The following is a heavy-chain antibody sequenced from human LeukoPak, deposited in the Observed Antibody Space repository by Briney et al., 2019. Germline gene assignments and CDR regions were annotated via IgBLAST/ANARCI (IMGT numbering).Heavy chain of an antibody. CDR1: ARSFSAYY. J-gene: IGHJ4*02. CDR2: INNSGGT. Sequence: SETLSPTCAVYARSFSAYYSRWIRHPPRRLLEWIGEINNSGGTNYNPTLKGRVTISVDTSKSQFSLKLSSVTAADTAVYYCARTRTLYGDYGIDYWGQGTLVTVSS. V-gene: IGHV4-34*01. D-gene: IGHD4-17*01. CDR3: ARTRTLYGDYGIDY.